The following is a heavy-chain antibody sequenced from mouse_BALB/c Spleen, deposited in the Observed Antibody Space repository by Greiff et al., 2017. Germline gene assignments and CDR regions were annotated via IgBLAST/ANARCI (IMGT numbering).Heavy chain of an antibody. CDR2: ISSGGGST. Sequence: EVQLVESGGGLVKPGGSLKLSCAASGFAFSSYDMSWVRQTPEKRLEWVAYISSGGGSTYYPDTVKGRFTISRDNAKNTLYLQMSSLKSEDTAMYYCERQDGSSYWFAYWGQGTLVTVSA. CDR1: GFAFSSYD. D-gene: IGHD1-1*01. J-gene: IGHJ3*01. V-gene: IGHV5-12-1*01. CDR3: ERQDGSSYWFAY.